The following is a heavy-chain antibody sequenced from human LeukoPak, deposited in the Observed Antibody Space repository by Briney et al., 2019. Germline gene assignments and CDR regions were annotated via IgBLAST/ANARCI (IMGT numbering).Heavy chain of an antibody. Sequence: GESLKISCKGSGYSFSNYWIGWVRQMPGKGLEWMGIIYPGDSETRYSPSFQGQVTISADKSINTAYLQWSSLRASDTAMYYCARTKDGYNRPSDYWGQGTLVTVSS. CDR3: ARTKDGYNRPSDY. V-gene: IGHV5-51*01. J-gene: IGHJ4*02. CDR1: GYSFSNYW. CDR2: IYPGDSET. D-gene: IGHD5-24*01.